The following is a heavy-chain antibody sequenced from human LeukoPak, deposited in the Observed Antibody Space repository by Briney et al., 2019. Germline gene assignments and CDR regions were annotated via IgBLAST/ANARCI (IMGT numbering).Heavy chain of an antibody. D-gene: IGHD1-14*01. CDR2: IRFDGIKK. V-gene: IGHV3-30*02. Sequence: GGSLRLSCAVSGFAFSSFWMSWVRQAPGKGLEWVAFIRFDGIKKFYGDSVKGRFTVSRDDSKNALYLQMNSLRVEDTAVYYCAKDDNGPQDNWGQGTLVTVSS. CDR1: GFAFSSFW. CDR3: AKDDNGPQDN. J-gene: IGHJ4*02.